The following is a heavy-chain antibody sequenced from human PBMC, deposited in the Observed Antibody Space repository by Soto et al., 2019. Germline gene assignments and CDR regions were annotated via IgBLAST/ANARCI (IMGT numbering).Heavy chain of an antibody. Sequence: QVQLVESGGGVVQPGRSLRLSCAASGFTFNHYGVHWVRQAPGKGLEWVAGISYDGNNYYADSVTGRFTISRDNSNTLYLQMNSLRAEDTAVYYCVNGGFNAGMDVWGQGTTVTVSS. J-gene: IGHJ6*02. CDR2: ISYDGNN. D-gene: IGHD2-15*01. CDR1: GFTFNHYG. CDR3: VNGGFNAGMDV. V-gene: IGHV3-30*18.